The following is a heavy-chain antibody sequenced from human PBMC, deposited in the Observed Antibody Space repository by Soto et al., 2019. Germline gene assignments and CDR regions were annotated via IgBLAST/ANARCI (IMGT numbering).Heavy chain of an antibody. CDR3: AREKWLRLHYYYYGMDV. CDR2: ISYDGSNK. J-gene: IGHJ6*02. D-gene: IGHD5-12*01. V-gene: IGHV3-30-3*01. CDR1: GFTFSSYA. Sequence: GSLRLSCAASGFTFSSYAMHWVRQAPGKGLEWVAVISYDGSNKYYADSVKGRFTISRDNSKNTLYLQMNSLRAEDTAVYYCAREKWLRLHYYYYGMDVWGQGTTVTVSS.